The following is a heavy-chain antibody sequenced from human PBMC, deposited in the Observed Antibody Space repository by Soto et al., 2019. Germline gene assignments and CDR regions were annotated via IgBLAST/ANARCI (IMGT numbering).Heavy chain of an antibody. Sequence: EVQLAESGGGLIQPGGSLRLSCATSGFTFSSYWIHWVRQAPGEGLGWVSRISGDGVHTDYAESVKGRFTVSRDIAKSTGYLQMNNLRAEDPAIDYRARLGVVGEGDFGGQGILVTVSS. CDR3: ARLGVVGEGDF. V-gene: IGHV3-74*01. D-gene: IGHD3-16*01. CDR1: GFTFSSYW. J-gene: IGHJ4*02. CDR2: ISGDGVHT.